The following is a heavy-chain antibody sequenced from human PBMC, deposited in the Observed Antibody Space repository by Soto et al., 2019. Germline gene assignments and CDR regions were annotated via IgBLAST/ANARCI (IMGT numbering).Heavy chain of an antibody. D-gene: IGHD5-18*01. Sequence: PSETLSLTCTVSGGSISSYCWSWIRQPPGKGLEWIGYIYYSGSTNYNPSLKSRVTISVDTSKNQFSLKLSSVTAADTAVYYCAGVDTAMVTPFLAFDYWGQGTLVTVS. V-gene: IGHV4-59*01. CDR1: GGSISSYC. J-gene: IGHJ4*02. CDR3: AGVDTAMVTPFLAFDY. CDR2: IYYSGST.